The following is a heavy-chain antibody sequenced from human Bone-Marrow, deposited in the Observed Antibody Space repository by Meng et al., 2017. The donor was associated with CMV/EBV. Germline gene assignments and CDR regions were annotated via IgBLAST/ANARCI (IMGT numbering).Heavy chain of an antibody. Sequence: GESLKISCAVSGFTFSNYAMSWIRQAPGKGLEWVSAITASGGSTYYADSVKGRFTISRDNSKDTVSMQMNSLRAEDTAMYYCARGVYNNYDSWGQGTLVTVSS. CDR1: GFTFSNYA. D-gene: IGHD4-11*01. V-gene: IGHV3-23*01. CDR3: ARGVYNNYDS. J-gene: IGHJ4*02. CDR2: ITASGGST.